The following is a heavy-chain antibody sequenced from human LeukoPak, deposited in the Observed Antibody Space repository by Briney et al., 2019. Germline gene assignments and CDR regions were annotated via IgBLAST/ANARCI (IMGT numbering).Heavy chain of an antibody. CDR3: ARERTKFPEYYYDSSGYYYGDGLS. CDR1: GGTFSSYA. J-gene: IGHJ4*02. V-gene: IGHV1-69*05. CDR2: IIPIFGTA. Sequence: GASVKVSCKASGGTFSSYAISWVRQAPGLGREWMGGIIPIFGTANYAQKFQGRVTITTDESTSTAYMELSSLRSEDTAVYYCARERTKFPEYYYDSSGYYYGDGLSWGQGTLVTVSS. D-gene: IGHD3-22*01.